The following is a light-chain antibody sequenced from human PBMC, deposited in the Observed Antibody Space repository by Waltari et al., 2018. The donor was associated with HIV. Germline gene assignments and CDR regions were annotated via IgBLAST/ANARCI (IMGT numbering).Light chain of an antibody. J-gene: IGLJ1*01. V-gene: IGLV2-11*01. Sequence: QSALTPSRSVPGSPGQSIPISCTGTSNAVGAYNYVAWYQQHPGRAPRPLIFDLIKRPPGVPDRFSGSKSGNTASLTISGLQAEDEADYYCCSSAGRYIFVFGTGTKVTVL. CDR3: CSSAGRYIFV. CDR1: SNAVGAYNY. CDR2: DLI.